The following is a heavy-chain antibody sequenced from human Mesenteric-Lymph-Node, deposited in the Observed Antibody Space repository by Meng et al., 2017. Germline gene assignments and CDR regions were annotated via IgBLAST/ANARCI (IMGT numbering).Heavy chain of an antibody. V-gene: IGHV3-30*04. Sequence: GGSLRLSCAASGFTFSSYAMHWVRQAPGKGLEWVAVISYDGSNKYYADSVKGRFTISRDNSKNTLYLQMNSLRAEDTAVYYCARDPGDSSSWYLPTYYYYYYGMDVWGQGTTVTVSS. D-gene: IGHD6-13*01. J-gene: IGHJ6*02. CDR3: ARDPGDSSSWYLPTYYYYYYGMDV. CDR1: GFTFSSYA. CDR2: ISYDGSNK.